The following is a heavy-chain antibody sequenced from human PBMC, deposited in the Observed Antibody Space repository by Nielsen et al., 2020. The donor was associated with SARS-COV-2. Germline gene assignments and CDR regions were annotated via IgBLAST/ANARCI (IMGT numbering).Heavy chain of an antibody. J-gene: IGHJ4*02. CDR1: GFAFSRHY. CDR2: LYSEIGT. V-gene: IGHV3-66*01. Sequence: GESLKISCAASGFAFSRHYMNWVRQAPGKGLEWVAVLYSEIGTYYADSVKGRFTISSDNSKDTLYLEMHSLRAEDTAIYYCARDLELLTNYYALDYWGQGTLVTVSS. D-gene: IGHD3-9*01. CDR3: ARDLELLTNYYALDY.